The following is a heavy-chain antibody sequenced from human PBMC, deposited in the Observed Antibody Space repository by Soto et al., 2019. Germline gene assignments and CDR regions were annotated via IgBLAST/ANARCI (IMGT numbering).Heavy chain of an antibody. Sequence: QVQLVQSGAEVKKPGASVKVSCKASGYTFTSYDINWVRQATGQGLEWMGWMNPNSGNTGYAQKFQGRVTMTRNTSISTAYMELSSLRSEDTAVYYCARVPYYDSSGYYRHFDYWGQGTLVTVSS. CDR3: ARVPYYDSSGYYRHFDY. V-gene: IGHV1-8*01. CDR2: MNPNSGNT. D-gene: IGHD3-22*01. CDR1: GYTFTSYD. J-gene: IGHJ4*02.